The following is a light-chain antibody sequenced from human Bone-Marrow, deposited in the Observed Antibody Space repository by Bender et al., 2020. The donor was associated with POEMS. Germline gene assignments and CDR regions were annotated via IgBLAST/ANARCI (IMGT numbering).Light chain of an antibody. CDR1: SSDVGSYNY. V-gene: IGLV2-8*01. CDR3: SSYAGSTNMR. Sequence: QSALTQPPSAPGSPGQSVTISCTGTSSDVGSYNYVSWYQQHPGKAPKLMIYEVTRRPSGVPDRFSGSKSGNTASLTVSGLQAEDEADYYYSSYAGSTNMRFGGGTKLTVL. J-gene: IGLJ3*02. CDR2: EVT.